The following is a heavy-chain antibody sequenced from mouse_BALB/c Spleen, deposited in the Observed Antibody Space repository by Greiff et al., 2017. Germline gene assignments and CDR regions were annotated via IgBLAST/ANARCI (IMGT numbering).Heavy chain of an antibody. Sequence: EVHLVESGGGLVKPGGSLKLSCAASGFAFSSYDMSWVRQTPEKRLEWVAYISSGGGSTYYPDTVKGRFTISRDNAKNTLYLQMSSLKSEDTAMYYCARHYGNHYYAMDYWGQGTSVTVSS. CDR3: ARHYGNHYYAMDY. CDR2: ISSGGGST. J-gene: IGHJ4*01. D-gene: IGHD2-1*01. CDR1: GFAFSSYD. V-gene: IGHV5-12-1*01.